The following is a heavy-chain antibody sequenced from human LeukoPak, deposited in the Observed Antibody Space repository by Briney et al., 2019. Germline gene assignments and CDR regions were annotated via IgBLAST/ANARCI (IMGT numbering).Heavy chain of an antibody. V-gene: IGHV3-30*04. J-gene: IGHJ4*02. Sequence: QTGGSLRLSCAASGFTFSSYAMHWVRQAPGKGLEWVAVISYDGSNKYYADSVKGRFTISRDNSKNTLYLQMNSLRAEDTAVYYCARVLGLWYFDYWGQGTLVTVSS. CDR3: ARVLGLWYFDY. D-gene: IGHD3/OR15-3a*01. CDR1: GFTFSSYA. CDR2: ISYDGSNK.